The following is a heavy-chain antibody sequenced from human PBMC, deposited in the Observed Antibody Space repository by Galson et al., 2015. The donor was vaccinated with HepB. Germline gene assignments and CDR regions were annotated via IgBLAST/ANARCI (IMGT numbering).Heavy chain of an antibody. V-gene: IGHV4-59*01. J-gene: IGHJ3*02. CDR3: ARGTSGWGTFEI. Sequence: ETLSLTCTVSGGSISNYYWSWIRQSPGKGLEWIGFIHSRENTKYNPSLESRVTISVDKSKNQLSLKLSSVAAADTAVYYCARGTSGWGTFEIWGRGTMVTVSS. D-gene: IGHD6-19*01. CDR2: IHSRENT. CDR1: GGSISNYY.